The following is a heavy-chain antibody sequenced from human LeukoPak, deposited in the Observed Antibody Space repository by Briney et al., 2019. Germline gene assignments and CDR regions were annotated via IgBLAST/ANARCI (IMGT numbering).Heavy chain of an antibody. CDR3: ARDYDWAFDF. D-gene: IGHD3-9*01. CDR2: INHNGEAI. Sequence: GGSLRLSCAASGFPFSSYVPSWVRQAPGKGLEWIAYINHNGEAIYYPDFVKGRFIISRDNAKKSLFLQMNDLRDEDTAVYYCARDYDWAFDFWGQGTRVTVSS. V-gene: IGHV3-48*02. CDR1: GFPFSSYV. J-gene: IGHJ4*02.